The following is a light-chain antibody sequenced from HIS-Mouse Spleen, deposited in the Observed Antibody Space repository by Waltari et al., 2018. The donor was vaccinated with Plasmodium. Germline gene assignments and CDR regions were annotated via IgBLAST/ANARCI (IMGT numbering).Light chain of an antibody. Sequence: SYELTQPSSVSVSPGQTARITCSGDVLAKKYARWFQQKPVQAPGLLIYKDSARPSGIPERFSGSSSGTTVTLTISGAQVEDEADYYCYSAADNNLVFGGGTKLTVL. CDR3: YSAADNNLV. CDR2: KDS. V-gene: IGLV3-27*01. J-gene: IGLJ3*02. CDR1: VLAKKY.